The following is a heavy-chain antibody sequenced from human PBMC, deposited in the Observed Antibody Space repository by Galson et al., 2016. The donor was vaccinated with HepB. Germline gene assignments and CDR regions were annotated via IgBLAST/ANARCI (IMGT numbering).Heavy chain of an antibody. D-gene: IGHD1-1*01. CDR1: GFTFSNYW. Sequence: SLRLSCADSGFTFSNYWMSWVRQAPGKGLEWVANIKGDGSEKNYVDAVKGRFTISRENAKNSLYLQMNDLRAGDTAVYYCARGKSLLTMPWNYGLDVWGKGTTVTVSS. CDR2: IKGDGSEK. V-gene: IGHV3-7*04. CDR3: ARGKSLLTMPWNYGLDV. J-gene: IGHJ6*04.